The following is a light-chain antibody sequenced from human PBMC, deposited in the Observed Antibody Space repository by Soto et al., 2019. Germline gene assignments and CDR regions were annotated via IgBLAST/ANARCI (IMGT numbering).Light chain of an antibody. CDR2: GAS. CDR3: QQYNNWPPIT. J-gene: IGKJ5*01. V-gene: IGKV3D-15*01. CDR1: QSVSSK. Sequence: ETVMTQSPSTLSVSPGERGTLSCRASQSVSSKLAWYQQKPGQAPRLLIYGASTRATGIPARFSGSGSGTDFTLSISSLQSEDSAVYYCQQYNNWPPITFGQGTRLEIK.